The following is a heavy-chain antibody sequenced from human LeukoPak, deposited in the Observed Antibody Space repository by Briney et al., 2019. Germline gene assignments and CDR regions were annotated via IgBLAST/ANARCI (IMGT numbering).Heavy chain of an antibody. V-gene: IGHV4-59*08. Sequence: KPSETLSLTCSVSGGSISSYYWSWIRQPPGKGLEWIGYIYYRGSTNYNPSLKSRVTISVDTSKNQFSLKLSSVTAADTAMYYCARHPQAAMAYFDYWGQGTLVTVSS. J-gene: IGHJ4*02. CDR1: GGSISSYY. CDR2: IYYRGST. CDR3: ARHPQAAMAYFDY.